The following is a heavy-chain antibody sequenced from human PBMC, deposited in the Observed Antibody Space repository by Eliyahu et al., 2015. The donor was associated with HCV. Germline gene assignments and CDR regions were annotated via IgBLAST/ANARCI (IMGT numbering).Heavy chain of an antibody. V-gene: IGHV1-69*01. Sequence: QVQLVQSGAEVKKPGSSVKVSCKASGGXFSSYAIXWVRQAPGQGLEWMGGIIPIFGTANYAQKFQGRVTITADESTSTAYMELSSLRSEDTAVYYCASISRNGRYFDLWGRGTLVTVSS. J-gene: IGHJ2*01. CDR2: IIPIFGTA. CDR1: GGXFSSYA. CDR3: ASISRNGRYFDL. D-gene: IGHD1-1*01.